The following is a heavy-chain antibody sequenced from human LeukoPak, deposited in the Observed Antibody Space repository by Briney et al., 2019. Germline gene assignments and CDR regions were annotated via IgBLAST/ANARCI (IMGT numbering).Heavy chain of an antibody. CDR3: ARDLVRGQPDY. CDR2: INHSGST. Sequence: SETLSLTCAVYGGSFSGYYWSWIRQPPGKGLEWIGGINHSGSTNYNPSLKSRVTISVDTSKNQFSLKLSSVTAADTAVYYCARDLVRGQPDYWGQGTLVTVSS. CDR1: GGSFSGYY. D-gene: IGHD6-13*01. V-gene: IGHV4-34*01. J-gene: IGHJ4*02.